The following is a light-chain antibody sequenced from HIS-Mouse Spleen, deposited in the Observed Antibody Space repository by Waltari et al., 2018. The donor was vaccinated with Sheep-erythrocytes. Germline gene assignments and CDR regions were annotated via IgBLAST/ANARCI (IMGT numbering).Light chain of an antibody. Sequence: SYELTQPPSVSVSPGQTASITCSGDKLGDKYACWYHQKPGQSPVLVIYQDRKRPSGIPERFAGSNSGNTANLTISGTQAMDEADYYCQAWDSSTVVFGGGTKLTVL. CDR2: QDR. V-gene: IGLV3-1*01. J-gene: IGLJ2*01. CDR3: QAWDSSTVV. CDR1: KLGDKY.